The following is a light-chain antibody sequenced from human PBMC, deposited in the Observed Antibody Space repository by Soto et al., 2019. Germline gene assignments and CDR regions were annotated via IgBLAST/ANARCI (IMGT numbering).Light chain of an antibody. V-gene: IGLV1-40*01. CDR3: QCYDNRLRGDL. J-gene: IGLJ1*01. Sequence: QSVLTQPPSVSGAPGQRVTISCSGSSSNIGANYDVHWYQQRPGTVPRLLLYAYNNRPSGVPDRFSGSKSGTSASLAITGLQAEDEADYYCQCYDNRLRGDLFGAGTKLTVL. CDR1: SSNIGANYD. CDR2: AYN.